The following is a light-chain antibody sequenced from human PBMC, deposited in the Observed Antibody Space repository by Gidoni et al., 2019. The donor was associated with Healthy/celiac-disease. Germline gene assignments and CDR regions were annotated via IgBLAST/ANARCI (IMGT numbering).Light chain of an antibody. Sequence: EIVMTQSPATLSVSPGARATLSCRASQSVSSNLAWYQQKPGQAPRLLIYGASTRATGIPARFSGSGSGTEFTLTISSLQSEDFAVYYCQQYNNWPPGPWTFGQGTKVEIK. CDR1: QSVSSN. CDR3: QQYNNWPPGPWT. V-gene: IGKV3-15*01. CDR2: GAS. J-gene: IGKJ1*01.